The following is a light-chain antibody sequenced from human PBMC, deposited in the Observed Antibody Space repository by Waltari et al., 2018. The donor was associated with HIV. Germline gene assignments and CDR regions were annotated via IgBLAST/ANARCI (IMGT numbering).Light chain of an antibody. CDR3: AAWNDRLSGYV. CDR2: TND. CDR1: SSNIGRNY. J-gene: IGLJ1*01. Sequence: QSVLTQPPSASGTPGQRVTISCSGSSSNIGRNYVYWYQQLPGTAPKLLINTNDRRPSGVPDRFFGSKSGTSASLAISGRRSEDEADYYCAAWNDRLSGYVFGTGTKVTV. V-gene: IGLV1-47*01.